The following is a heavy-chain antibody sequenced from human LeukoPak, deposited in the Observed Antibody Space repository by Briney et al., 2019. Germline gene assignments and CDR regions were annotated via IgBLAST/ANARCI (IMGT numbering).Heavy chain of an antibody. Sequence: SGTLSLTCAVSGVSISSSEWWIWVRQPPGQGLEWIGEIHRAGRTRYNPPLKSRVTISMDYSKNQFSLKLTSVTAADTAIYYCGKTDIYFNPIDYWGPGSLVTVSS. V-gene: IGHV4-4*02. CDR2: IHRAGRT. CDR1: GVSISSSEW. CDR3: GKTDIYFNPIDY. D-gene: IGHD3-9*01. J-gene: IGHJ4*02.